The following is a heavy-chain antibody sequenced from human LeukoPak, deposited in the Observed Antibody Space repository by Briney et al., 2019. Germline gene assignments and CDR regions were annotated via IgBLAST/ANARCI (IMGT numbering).Heavy chain of an antibody. D-gene: IGHD2-15*01. CDR2: IYPGDSDT. V-gene: IGHV5-51*01. Sequence: GESLKISCKGSGYSFTSYWIGWVRQMPGKGLGWMGIIYPGDSDTRYSPSFQGQVTISADKSISTAYLQWSSLKASDTAMYYCARRYCSGGNCYQDDYWGQGTLVTVSS. CDR3: ARRYCSGGNCYQDDY. J-gene: IGHJ4*02. CDR1: GYSFTSYW.